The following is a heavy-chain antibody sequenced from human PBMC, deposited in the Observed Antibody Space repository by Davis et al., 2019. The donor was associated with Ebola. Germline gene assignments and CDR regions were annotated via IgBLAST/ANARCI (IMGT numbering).Heavy chain of an antibody. J-gene: IGHJ1*01. CDR3: APDYGDYAEYFQH. CDR2: ISSSSSYI. D-gene: IGHD4-17*01. CDR1: GFTFSSYS. Sequence: GGSLRLSCAASGFTFSSYSMNWVRQAPGTGLEWVSSISSSSSYIYYADSVKGRFTISRDNAKNSLYLQMNSLRAEDTAVYYCAPDYGDYAEYFQHWGQGTLVTVSS. V-gene: IGHV3-21*01.